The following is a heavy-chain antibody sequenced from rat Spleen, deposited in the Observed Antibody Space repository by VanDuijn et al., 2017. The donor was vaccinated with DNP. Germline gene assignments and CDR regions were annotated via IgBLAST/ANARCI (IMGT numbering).Heavy chain of an antibody. CDR2: ITTGGGYT. D-gene: IGHD1-7*01. Sequence: EVQLVESGGGLVQPGRSMKLSCAASGFTFSNYYMAWVRQAPTKGLDWVASITTGGGYTYYRDSVKGRFTVSRDNAKSSLYLQMDSLRSEDTATYYCATGWVGFDYWGQGVMVTVSS. CDR3: ATGWVGFDY. CDR1: GFTFSNYY. V-gene: IGHV5-25*01. J-gene: IGHJ2*01.